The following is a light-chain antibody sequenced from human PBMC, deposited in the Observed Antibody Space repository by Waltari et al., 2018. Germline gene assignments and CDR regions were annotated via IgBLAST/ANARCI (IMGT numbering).Light chain of an antibody. V-gene: IGLV2-14*01. CDR2: EVF. CDR3: SSFTSDSTLV. Sequence: QSALTQPASVSGSPGQSITISCTGTSSDIGGYSYVSWYQQHPGKAPKLIISEVFSRPSGVSGRFSGSQSGNTASLTISGLQAEDEADYYCSSFTSDSTLVFGGGTKLTVL. CDR1: SSDIGGYSY. J-gene: IGLJ3*02.